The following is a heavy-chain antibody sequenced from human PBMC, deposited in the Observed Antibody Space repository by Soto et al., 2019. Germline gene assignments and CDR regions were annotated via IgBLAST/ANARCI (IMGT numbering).Heavy chain of an antibody. CDR2: INPAGNVQ. V-gene: IGHV3-7*01. J-gene: IGHJ3*02. CDR1: GLTFSIAW. CDR3: APANTPSAFDM. Sequence: VQLVESGGGLVQPGASLRLSCTASGLTFSIAWLPWFRQAPGEGLEWVSNINPAGNVQHYADSVQERFTIARDHAKNSLFLRLSRLRADDTAGEYRAPANTPSAFDMGGQGTRVTVSS. D-gene: IGHD2-15*01.